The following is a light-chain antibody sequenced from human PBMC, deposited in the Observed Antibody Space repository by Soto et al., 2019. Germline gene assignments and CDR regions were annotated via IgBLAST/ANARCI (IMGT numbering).Light chain of an antibody. Sequence: DIQMTQSPSTLSASVGDRVTITCRASQSISSWLAWYQQKTGKAPKLLIYKASNLESGVPSRFGGSGSGTEFTLAISSLQPDNFATYYRQEYSNYSRTFGQGIKV. V-gene: IGKV1-5*03. J-gene: IGKJ1*01. CDR2: KAS. CDR3: QEYSNYSRT. CDR1: QSISSW.